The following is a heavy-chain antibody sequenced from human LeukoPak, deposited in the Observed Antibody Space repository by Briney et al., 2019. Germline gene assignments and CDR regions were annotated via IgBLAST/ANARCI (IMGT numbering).Heavy chain of an antibody. J-gene: IGHJ3*02. Sequence: GGSLRLSCAASGFTFSSYSMNWVRQAPGKGLEWVSSISSDSNYIFYAGSVQGRFTISRDNAENSLFLQMNSLRAEDTDVYYCASRYCTSTNCYAFDIWGQGTMVTVPS. CDR3: ASRYCTSTNCYAFDI. V-gene: IGHV3-21*01. D-gene: IGHD2-2*01. CDR1: GFTFSSYS. CDR2: ISSDSNYI.